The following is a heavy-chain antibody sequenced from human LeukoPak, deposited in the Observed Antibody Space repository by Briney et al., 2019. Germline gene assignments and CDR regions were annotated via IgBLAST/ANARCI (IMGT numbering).Heavy chain of an antibody. CDR1: GGSISSSSYY. D-gene: IGHD2-2*02. Sequence: SETLSLTCTVSGGSISSSSYYWGWIRQPPGKGLEWIGSIYYSGSTNYNPSLKSRVTISVDTSKNQFSLKLSSVTVADTAVYYCARGRGDIVVVPAAILPRRTQYGMDVWGQGTTVTVSS. CDR2: IYYSGST. CDR3: ARGRGDIVVVPAAILPRRTQYGMDV. J-gene: IGHJ6*02. V-gene: IGHV4-39*07.